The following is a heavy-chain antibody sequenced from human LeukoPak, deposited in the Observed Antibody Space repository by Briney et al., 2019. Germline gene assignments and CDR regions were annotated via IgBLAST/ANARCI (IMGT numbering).Heavy chain of an antibody. Sequence: GGSLRLSCAASGFTFSNYWMHWVRQAPGKGLVWVSRINSDGINTSYADSVKGRFTISRDNSKNTLYLQMNSLRVEDTAVYYCARRDDYNYHYYYMDVWGKGTTVTVSS. J-gene: IGHJ6*03. CDR2: INSDGINT. D-gene: IGHD5-24*01. V-gene: IGHV3-74*01. CDR3: ARRDDYNYHYYYMDV. CDR1: GFTFSNYW.